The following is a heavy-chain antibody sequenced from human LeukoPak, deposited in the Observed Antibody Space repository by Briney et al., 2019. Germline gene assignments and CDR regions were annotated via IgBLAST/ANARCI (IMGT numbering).Heavy chain of an antibody. CDR3: ARDPPFSSGWSQIYFDY. J-gene: IGHJ4*02. V-gene: IGHV3-30*04. CDR1: GFTFDMYA. Sequence: GGSLRLSCAPSGFTFDMYAMHWVRQAPGKGLEWVAVISYDGGNRNYADSVKGRFTISRDNSKNTLYLEMNSLGPEDTAVYYCARDPPFSSGWSQIYFDYWGQGTLVTVSS. D-gene: IGHD6-19*01. CDR2: ISYDGGNR.